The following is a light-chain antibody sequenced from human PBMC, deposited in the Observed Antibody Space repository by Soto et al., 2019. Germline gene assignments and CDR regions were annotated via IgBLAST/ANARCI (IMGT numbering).Light chain of an antibody. V-gene: IGKV1-5*03. Sequence: DIQMTQSPSTLSASVGDRVTITCRASQSIRSWLAWYQQKPGKAPKVLIYKTSSLESGVPSRFSGSGSGTEYTLTISSLQPDDSATYYCQHYSSYPLTFGGGTKVEI. J-gene: IGKJ4*01. CDR1: QSIRSW. CDR2: KTS. CDR3: QHYSSYPLT.